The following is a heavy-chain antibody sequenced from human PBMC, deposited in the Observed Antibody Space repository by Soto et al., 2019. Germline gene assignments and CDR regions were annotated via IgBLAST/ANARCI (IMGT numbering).Heavy chain of an antibody. Sequence: SETLSLTCTVSGGSISSYYWSWIRQPAGKGLEWIGRIYTSGSTNYNPSLKSRVTMSVDTSKNQFSLKPSSVTAADTAVYYCARDRRFYSNYGFNWFDPWGQGTLVTVSS. CDR2: IYTSGST. CDR3: ARDRRFYSNYGFNWFDP. J-gene: IGHJ5*02. D-gene: IGHD4-4*01. CDR1: GGSISSYY. V-gene: IGHV4-4*07.